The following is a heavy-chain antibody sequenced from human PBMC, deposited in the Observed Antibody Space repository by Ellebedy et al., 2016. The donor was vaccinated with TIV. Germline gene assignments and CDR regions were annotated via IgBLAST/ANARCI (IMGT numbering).Heavy chain of an antibody. CDR2: IYYNGST. CDR1: GGSISSGGYY. Sequence: SETLSLTCTVSGGSISSGGYYWSWIRQHPGKGLEWIGYIYYNGSTYYNPSLKSRVTISVDTSKNQFSLKLSSVTAAETAIYYCTRGGSSYSDYWGQGTLVTVSS. D-gene: IGHD2-15*01. V-gene: IGHV4-31*03. J-gene: IGHJ4*02. CDR3: TRGGSSYSDY.